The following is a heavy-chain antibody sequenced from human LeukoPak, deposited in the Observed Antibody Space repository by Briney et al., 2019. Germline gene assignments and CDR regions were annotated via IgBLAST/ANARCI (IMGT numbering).Heavy chain of an antibody. Sequence: GGSLRLSCAASGFTFSSYEMNWVRQAPGKGLEWVSYISSSGSTIYYADSVKGRFTISRDNAKNSLYLQMNSLGAEDTAVYYCARAKGIRRASSAHGYYDFWSGYYGYLDYWGQGTLVTVSS. J-gene: IGHJ4*02. CDR1: GFTFSSYE. CDR2: ISSSGSTI. CDR3: ARAKGIRRASSAHGYYDFWSGYYGYLDY. V-gene: IGHV3-48*03. D-gene: IGHD3-3*01.